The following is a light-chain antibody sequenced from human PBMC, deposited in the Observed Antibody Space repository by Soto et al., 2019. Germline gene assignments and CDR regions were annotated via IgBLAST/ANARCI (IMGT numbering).Light chain of an antibody. J-gene: IGLJ3*02. CDR3: SSYTGSSTLV. CDR1: SSDIGSYIY. Sequence: QSALTQPASVSGSPGQSITISCTGTSSDIGSYIYVSWYQHHPGKVPKLMIYEVSNRPSGVSDRFSGSKSGNTASLTISGLQAEDEADYYCSSYTGSSTLVFGGGTKVPS. CDR2: EVS. V-gene: IGLV2-14*01.